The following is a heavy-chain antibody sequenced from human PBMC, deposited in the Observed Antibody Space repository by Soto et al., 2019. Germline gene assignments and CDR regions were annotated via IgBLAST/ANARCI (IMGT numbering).Heavy chain of an antibody. V-gene: IGHV4-31*03. Sequence: QVQLQESGPGLVKPSQTLSLTCTVSGGSISSGGYYWSWIRQHPGKGLEWIGYIYYSGSTYYNPSLKSRVTISVDTSKNQFSLKLSSVTAADTAVYYCARSYRGITMQETAEEFDYWGQGTLVTVSS. D-gene: IGHD3-10*01. J-gene: IGHJ4*02. CDR3: ARSYRGITMQETAEEFDY. CDR1: GGSISSGGYY. CDR2: IYYSGST.